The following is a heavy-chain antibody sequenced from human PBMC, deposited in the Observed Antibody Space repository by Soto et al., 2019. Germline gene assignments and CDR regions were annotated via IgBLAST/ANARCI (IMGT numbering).Heavy chain of an antibody. CDR3: ARGGEYYDSSGYPGLYFDY. CDR1: GYTFTSYA. D-gene: IGHD3-22*01. CDR2: INAGNGNT. V-gene: IGHV1-3*01. J-gene: IGHJ4*02. Sequence: QVQLVQSGAEVKKPGASVKVSCKASGYTFTSYAMHWVRQAPGQRLEWMGWINAGNGNTKYSQKFQGRVTITRDTSASTAYMELSSLRSEDTAVYYCARGGEYYDSSGYPGLYFDYWGQGTLVTVSS.